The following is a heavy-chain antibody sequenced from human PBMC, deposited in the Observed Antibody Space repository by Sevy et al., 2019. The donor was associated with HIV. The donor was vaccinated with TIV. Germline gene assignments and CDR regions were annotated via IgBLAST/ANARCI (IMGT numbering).Heavy chain of an antibody. CDR1: GFTFSSYW. J-gene: IGHJ4*02. D-gene: IGHD6-13*01. CDR2: INQGGNQK. CDR3: ARGPSGAAAGRFDS. V-gene: IGHV3-7*01. Sequence: GGSLRLSCAASGFTFSSYWINWVRQAPGEGLEWVANINQGGNQKRYMDSVKGGFTISRDNAGNAVYLQMNSLRVEDTAVYYCARGPSGAAAGRFDSWGQGTLVTVSS.